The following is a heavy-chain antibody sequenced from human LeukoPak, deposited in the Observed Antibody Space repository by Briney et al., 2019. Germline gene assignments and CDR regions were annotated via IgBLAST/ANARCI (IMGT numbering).Heavy chain of an antibody. Sequence: ASVKVSCKASGYTFSNYAIHWVRQAPGQRLEWMGWISAGNGNTKYLERFQGRVTITRDTSASTAFMELSSLRYEDTAVFYCARGPIAAVAFFDYWGQGTLVSVSS. CDR1: GYTFSNYA. D-gene: IGHD6-13*01. CDR3: ARGPIAAVAFFDY. CDR2: ISAGNGNT. V-gene: IGHV1-3*01. J-gene: IGHJ4*02.